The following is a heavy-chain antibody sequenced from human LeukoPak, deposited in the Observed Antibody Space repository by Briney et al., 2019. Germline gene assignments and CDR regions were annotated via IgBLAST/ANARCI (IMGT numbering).Heavy chain of an antibody. CDR3: AKFNGSLRYFAWLLYEGGWFDP. CDR2: ISGSGGST. J-gene: IGHJ5*02. V-gene: IGHV3-23*01. Sequence: GGSLRLSCAASGFTFSSYAMSWVRQAPGKGLEWVSAISGSGGSTYYADSVKGRFTISRDNSKNTLYLQMNSLRAEDTAVYYCAKFNGSLRYFAWLLYEGGWFDPWGQGTLATVSS. D-gene: IGHD3-9*01. CDR1: GFTFSSYA.